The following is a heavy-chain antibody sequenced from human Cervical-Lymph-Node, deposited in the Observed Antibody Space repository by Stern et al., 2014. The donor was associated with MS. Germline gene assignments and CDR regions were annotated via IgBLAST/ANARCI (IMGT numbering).Heavy chain of an antibody. Sequence: VQLVESGGGIVQPGGSLRLSCAASGFTFSSYWMHWVRQAPGKGLVWGSRISSDGSMTNYADSVKGRFTISRDNVKNTLYLQMNSLRAEDTAVYYCARVGGSSWRTGGQGTLVTVSS. CDR1: GFTFSSYW. CDR3: ARVGGSSWRT. CDR2: ISSDGSMT. J-gene: IGHJ4*02. D-gene: IGHD6-13*01. V-gene: IGHV3-74*02.